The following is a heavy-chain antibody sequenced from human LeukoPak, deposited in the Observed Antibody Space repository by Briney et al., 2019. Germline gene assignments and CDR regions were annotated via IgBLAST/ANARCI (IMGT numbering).Heavy chain of an antibody. D-gene: IGHD3-3*01. CDR1: GGSFSGYY. CDR2: IYYSGST. J-gene: IGHJ4*02. V-gene: IGHV4-59*01. CDR3: ARLEGDFDY. Sequence: PSETLSLTCAVYGGSFSGYYWSWIRQPPGKGLEWIGYIYYSGSTNYNPSLKSRVTISVDTSKNQFSLKLSSVTAADTAVYYCARLEGDFDYWGQGTLVTVSS.